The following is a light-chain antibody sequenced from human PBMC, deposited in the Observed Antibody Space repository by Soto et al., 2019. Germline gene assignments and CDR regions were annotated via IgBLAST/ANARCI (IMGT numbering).Light chain of an antibody. Sequence: QSALTQPASVSGSPGQSITISCTGTGSDVGGYILVSWYQQHPGKAPKLMIFEVDNRPSGISDRFSGSKSGDTASLTISDLQAEDEADYYCVSYIESSLTHWVFGGGTKLTVL. V-gene: IGLV2-23*02. CDR1: GSDVGGYIL. CDR2: EVD. CDR3: VSYIESSLTHWV. J-gene: IGLJ3*02.